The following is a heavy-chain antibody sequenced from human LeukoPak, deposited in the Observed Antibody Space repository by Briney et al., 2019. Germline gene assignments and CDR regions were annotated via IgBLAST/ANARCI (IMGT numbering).Heavy chain of an antibody. Sequence: GGSLRLSCAASGFTFSDYYMSWVRQAPGKGLEWVSYISSSGSTIYYADSVKGRFTISRDNAKNSLYLQMNSLRAEDTAIYYCARGLPATLLDYWGQGTLVTVSS. V-gene: IGHV3-11*01. J-gene: IGHJ4*02. D-gene: IGHD2-2*01. CDR2: ISSSGSTI. CDR3: ARGLPATLLDY. CDR1: GFTFSDYY.